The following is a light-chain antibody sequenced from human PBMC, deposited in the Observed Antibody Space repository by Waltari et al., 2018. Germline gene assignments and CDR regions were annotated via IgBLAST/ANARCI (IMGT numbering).Light chain of an antibody. J-gene: IGLJ3*02. CDR2: DVS. CDR1: SGDVGSYNY. Sequence: QSALTQPPSASGSPGQSVTISCTGTSGDVGSYNYVSWYQQEPGKGPKLIIYDVSKRPSGVPDRFSGSKSGTTASLTVSGVQAEDEADYYCCSYAGSSNSVFGGGTKLTVL. CDR3: CSYAGSSNSV. V-gene: IGLV2-8*01.